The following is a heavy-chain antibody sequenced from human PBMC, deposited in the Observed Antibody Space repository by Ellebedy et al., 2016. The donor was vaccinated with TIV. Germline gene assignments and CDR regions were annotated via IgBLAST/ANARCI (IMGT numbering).Heavy chain of an antibody. CDR1: GFNFSSSA. CDR3: APGLNHGGQQQLPVWPDY. CDR2: VTDSGSRT. Sequence: GGSLRLSXVGSGFNFSSSAVNWVRQAPGKGLEWVSGVTDSGSRTFYSDSVKGRFTISRDNSKNTLYLQMNSLRAEDTAVYYCAPGLNHGGQQQLPVWPDYWGQGTLVTVSS. J-gene: IGHJ4*02. D-gene: IGHD6-13*01. V-gene: IGHV3-23*01.